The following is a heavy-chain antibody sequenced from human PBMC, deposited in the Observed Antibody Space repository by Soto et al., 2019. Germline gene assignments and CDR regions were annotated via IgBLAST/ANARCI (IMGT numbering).Heavy chain of an antibody. Sequence: EVQLLESGGGLVQPGGSLRLSCAASGFTFINYAMSWVRQAPGKGLEWVSAISGSGGSTYYADSVKGRFTISRDNSKNTLYLQMNSLIAEDTAVYYCAKILSGRPYYFDYWGQGTLVTVSS. CDR2: ISGSGGST. J-gene: IGHJ4*02. CDR1: GFTFINYA. D-gene: IGHD6-19*01. CDR3: AKILSGRPYYFDY. V-gene: IGHV3-23*01.